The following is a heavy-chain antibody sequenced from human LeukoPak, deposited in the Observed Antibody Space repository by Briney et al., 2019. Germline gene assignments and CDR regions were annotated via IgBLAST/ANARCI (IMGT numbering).Heavy chain of an antibody. D-gene: IGHD3-3*01. J-gene: IGHJ5*02. CDR1: GGTFSSYA. V-gene: IGHV1-69*04. Sequence: SVKVSCKASGGTFSSYAISWVRQAPGQGLEWMGRIIPILGIANYAQKFQGRVTITADKSTSTAYMELSSLRSEDTAVYCCARGHYDFWSGYTQFDPWGQGTLVTVSS. CDR2: IIPILGIA. CDR3: ARGHYDFWSGYTQFDP.